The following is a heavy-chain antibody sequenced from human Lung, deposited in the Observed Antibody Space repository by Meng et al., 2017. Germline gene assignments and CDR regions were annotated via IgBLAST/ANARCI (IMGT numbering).Heavy chain of an antibody. CDR3: VRRTYSSGWYFDY. V-gene: IGHV4-34*02. CDR1: GGSFSGYY. Sequence: QAKQQQRGLGMLKPSETLSPTCAVYGGSFSGYYWSWIRQPPGKGLEWIGEIIDSGSTNYNPSLKSRVTISVDTSKNQFSLRVTSVTAADRAVYYCVRRTYSSGWYFDYWGQGTLVTVSS. CDR2: IIDSGST. J-gene: IGHJ4*02. D-gene: IGHD6-19*01.